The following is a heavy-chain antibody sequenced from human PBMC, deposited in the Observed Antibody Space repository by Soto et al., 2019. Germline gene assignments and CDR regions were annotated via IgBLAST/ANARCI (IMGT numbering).Heavy chain of an antibody. J-gene: IGHJ4*02. CDR1: GYTLTSYA. V-gene: IGHV1-3*01. Sequence: ASVKVSCKASGYTLTSYAMHWVRQAPGQRLEWMGWINAGNGNTKYSQKFQDRVTITTDESTSTAYMQLSSLRSGDTAVYDCARSGGLDRDFNYWGQRSLVTVSS. D-gene: IGHD2-15*01. CDR3: ARSGGLDRDFNY. CDR2: INAGNGNT.